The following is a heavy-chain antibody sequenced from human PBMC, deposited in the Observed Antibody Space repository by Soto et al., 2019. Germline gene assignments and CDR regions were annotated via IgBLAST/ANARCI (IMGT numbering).Heavy chain of an antibody. J-gene: IGHJ6*02. D-gene: IGHD4-17*01. Sequence: QVQLQESGPGLVKPSQTLSLTCTVSGGSISSGGYYWSWIRQHPGKGLEWMGYIYYSGSTYYNPSLKSRVTISVDTSKNQFSLKLSSVTAADTAVYYCARGRLRDYYGDYRTYYYYGMDVWGQGTTVTVSS. CDR2: IYYSGST. CDR3: ARGRLRDYYGDYRTYYYYGMDV. V-gene: IGHV4-31*03. CDR1: GGSISSGGYY.